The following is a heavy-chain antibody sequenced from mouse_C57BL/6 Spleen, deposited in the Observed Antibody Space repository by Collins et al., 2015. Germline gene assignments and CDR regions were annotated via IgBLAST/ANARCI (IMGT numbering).Heavy chain of an antibody. D-gene: IGHD5-1*01. Sequence: QVQLQQPGTELVKPGASVNLSCKASGYTFTSYWMHWVKQRPGQGLEWIGNINPSNGGADYNEKFKSKATLTVDKSSSTAYMHLSSLTSEDSAVYYCARSTYPHWYFDVWGTGTTVTVSS. CDR1: GYTFTSYW. CDR3: ARSTYPHWYFDV. CDR2: INPSNGGA. J-gene: IGHJ1*03. V-gene: IGHV1-53*01.